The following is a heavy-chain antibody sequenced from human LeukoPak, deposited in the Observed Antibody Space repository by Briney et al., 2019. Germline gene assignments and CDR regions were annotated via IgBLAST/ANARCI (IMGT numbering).Heavy chain of an antibody. CDR3: ARGIADPYSFDS. CDR1: GGSINFYY. CDR2: IYSTGST. Sequence: SETLSLTCTVSGGSINFYYWSWIRQPAGKGLEWIGRIYSTGSTNYSPSLKSRVTMSVDKSKNQFSLNLSSVTAADTAAYYCARGIADPYSFDSWGQGTLVTVSS. V-gene: IGHV4-4*07. D-gene: IGHD6-13*01. J-gene: IGHJ4*02.